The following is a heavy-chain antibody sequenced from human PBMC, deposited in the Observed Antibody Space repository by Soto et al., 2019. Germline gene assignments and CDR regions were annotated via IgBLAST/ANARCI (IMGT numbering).Heavy chain of an antibody. Sequence: GGSLRLSCVASGFNLSHPWMTWVRQAAGKGLEWVGGIKSKTDGGTADYAAPVKGRATISRDDSKNTVYLQMNSLKTEDTAVYYCTTGIYYDILTGYHNVAYWGQGALVTVSS. CDR1: GFNLSHPW. V-gene: IGHV3-15*01. CDR2: IKSKTDGGTA. J-gene: IGHJ4*02. CDR3: TTGIYYDILTGYHNVAY. D-gene: IGHD3-9*01.